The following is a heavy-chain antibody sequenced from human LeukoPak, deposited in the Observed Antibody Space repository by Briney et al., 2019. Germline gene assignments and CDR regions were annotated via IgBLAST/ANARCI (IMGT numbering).Heavy chain of an antibody. D-gene: IGHD6-19*01. J-gene: IGHJ4*02. CDR2: ISAYNGNT. Sequence: ASVKVSCKVSGYTLTELSMHWVRQAPGKGLEWMGWISAYNGNTNYAQKLQGRVTMTTDTSTSTAYMELRSLRSDDTAVYYCARVEGSGWPLSDYWGQGTLVTVSS. V-gene: IGHV1-18*01. CDR3: ARVEGSGWPLSDY. CDR1: GYTLTELS.